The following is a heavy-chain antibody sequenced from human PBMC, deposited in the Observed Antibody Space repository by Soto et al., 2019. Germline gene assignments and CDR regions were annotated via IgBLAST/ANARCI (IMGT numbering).Heavy chain of an antibody. J-gene: IGHJ4*02. V-gene: IGHV1-69*01. D-gene: IGHD3-3*01. Sequence: QGQLVQSGTEVKKPGSSVKVSCRASGATFSTLTISWVRQAPGQGPEWMGGITPIFATTKYAQKFQGRVTITADASTDTVDMELSSLRSEDTALYYWARWRGAVTTPGFMGPIDYWGQGTLVTVSS. CDR3: ARWRGAVTTPGFMGPIDY. CDR1: GATFSTLT. CDR2: ITPIFATT.